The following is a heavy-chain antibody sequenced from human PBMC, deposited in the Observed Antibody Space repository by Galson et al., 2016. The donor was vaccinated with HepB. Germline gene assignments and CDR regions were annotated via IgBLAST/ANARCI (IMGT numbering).Heavy chain of an antibody. CDR3: ARDSVPHCRVDCSIDY. CDR2: ISYDGGDK. D-gene: IGHD2-21*01. V-gene: IGHV3-30-3*01. J-gene: IGHJ4*02. Sequence: SLRLSCAVSGFTFSNYAMYWVRQAPGKGLEWVAIISYDGGDKYFADSVKGRFTISRDNSKNTLYLQMNSLRIEDTAVYYCARDSVPHCRVDCSIDYWGQGTLVTVSS. CDR1: GFTFSNYA.